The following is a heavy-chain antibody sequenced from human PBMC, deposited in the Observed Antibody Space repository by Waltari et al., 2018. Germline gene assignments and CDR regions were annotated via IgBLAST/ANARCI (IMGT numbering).Heavy chain of an antibody. CDR3: ARRTAGQQGGDNWLDP. J-gene: IGHJ5*02. D-gene: IGHD3-16*01. CDR1: GYSFSNYW. CDR2: CDPGDYDT. Sequence: EVQLVQSGAEVKKSGESLMISCKGSGYSFSNYWIGRLRQLPGKGLEYMGMCDPGDYDTRYSPSFQGQVSIAADKVISTAYLQWNRLKASDSAMYYCARRTAGQQGGDNWLDPWGQGTLVTVSS. V-gene: IGHV5-51*01.